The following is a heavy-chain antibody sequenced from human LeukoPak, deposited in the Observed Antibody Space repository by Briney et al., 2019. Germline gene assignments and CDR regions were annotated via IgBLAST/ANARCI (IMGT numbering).Heavy chain of an antibody. CDR1: GLTFSSYW. CDR2: IKDGGTTT. CDR3: TTIRPGY. D-gene: IGHD5-12*01. V-gene: IGHV3-74*01. J-gene: IGHJ4*02. Sequence: GGSLRLSCAASGLTFSSYWIHWVRQVPGKGLVWVARIKDGGTTTDYADSVKGRFTISRDDAKNTLYLQMNSLRAEDTAVYYCTTIRPGYWGQGTLVTVSP.